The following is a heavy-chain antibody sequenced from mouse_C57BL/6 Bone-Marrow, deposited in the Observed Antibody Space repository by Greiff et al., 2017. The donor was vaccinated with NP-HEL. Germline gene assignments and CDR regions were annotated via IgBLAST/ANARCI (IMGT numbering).Heavy chain of an antibody. D-gene: IGHD1-1*01. CDR2: ISYDGSN. J-gene: IGHJ1*03. V-gene: IGHV3-6*01. CDR3: ARGGQYYGSRPHWYFDV. CDR1: GYSITSGYY. Sequence: EVKLVESGPGLVQPSQSLSLTCSVTGYSITSGYYWNWIRQFPGNQLEWLGYISYDGSNNYNPSLKNRISITRATSKNQFFLKLNSVTTEETATDYCARGGQYYGSRPHWYFDVWGTGTTVTVSS.